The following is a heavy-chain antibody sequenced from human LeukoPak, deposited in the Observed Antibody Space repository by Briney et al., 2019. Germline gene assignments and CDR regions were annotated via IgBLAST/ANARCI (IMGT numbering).Heavy chain of an antibody. CDR1: GFTFSSYA. CDR3: AKDRDRIAGLIYFDY. CDR2: ISGSGGSI. Sequence: PGGSLRLSCAASGFTFSSYAMSWVRQAPGKGLEWVSAISGSGGSIYYADSVKGRFTISRDNSKNTPYLQMNSLRAEDTAVYYCAKDRDRIAGLIYFDYWGQGTLVTVSS. J-gene: IGHJ4*02. D-gene: IGHD6-13*01. V-gene: IGHV3-23*01.